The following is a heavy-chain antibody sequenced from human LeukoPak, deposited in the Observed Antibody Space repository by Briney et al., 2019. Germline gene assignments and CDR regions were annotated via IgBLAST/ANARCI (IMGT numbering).Heavy chain of an antibody. J-gene: IGHJ2*01. Sequence: GGSLRLSCAASGFTFSGSAMHWVRQASGKGLEWVGRIRSKANSYGTAYAASVKGRFTISRDDSKNTAYLQMNSLKTEDTAVYYCTSTITMIVVVRLQGYFDLWGRGTLVTVSS. CDR3: TSTITMIVVVRLQGYFDL. D-gene: IGHD3-22*01. CDR1: GFTFSGSA. CDR2: IRSKANSYGT. V-gene: IGHV3-73*01.